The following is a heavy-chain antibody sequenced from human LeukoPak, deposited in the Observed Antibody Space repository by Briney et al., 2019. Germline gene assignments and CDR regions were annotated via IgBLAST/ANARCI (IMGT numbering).Heavy chain of an antibody. CDR1: GFTFSSYA. V-gene: IGHV3-23*01. CDR2: ISGSGGST. Sequence: GGSLRLSCAASGFTFSSYAMSWVRQAPGKGLEWVSAISGSGGSTYYADSVKGRFTISRDNSKNTLYLQMNSLRAEDTAVYYCAKGVVVVVAANYPLYYFDYWGQGTLVTDSS. CDR3: AKGVVVVVAANYPLYYFDY. D-gene: IGHD2-15*01. J-gene: IGHJ4*02.